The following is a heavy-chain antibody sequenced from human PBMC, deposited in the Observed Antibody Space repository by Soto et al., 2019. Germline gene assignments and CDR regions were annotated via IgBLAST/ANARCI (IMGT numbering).Heavy chain of an antibody. Sequence: SETLSLTCAVYGGSFSGYYWSWIRQPPGKGLEWIGEISHSGSTNYNPSLKSRVTISVDTSKNQFSLKLSSVTAADTAVYYCARGSYDYVWGSYRYNNWFDPWGQGTLVTVSS. CDR1: GGSFSGYY. CDR2: ISHSGST. D-gene: IGHD3-16*02. CDR3: ARGSYDYVWGSYRYNNWFDP. V-gene: IGHV4-34*01. J-gene: IGHJ5*02.